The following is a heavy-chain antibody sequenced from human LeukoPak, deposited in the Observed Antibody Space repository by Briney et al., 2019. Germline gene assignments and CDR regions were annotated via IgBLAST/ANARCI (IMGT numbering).Heavy chain of an antibody. V-gene: IGHV4-4*02. D-gene: IGHD3-9*01. CDR1: GGPISSSNW. CDR3: ARDGYYDILTGGRGGFDP. CDR2: IYHSGST. Sequence: SGTLSLTCAVSGGPISSSNWWSWVRQPPGKGLEWIGEIYHSGSTNYNPSLKSRVTISVDKSKNQFSLKLSSVTAADTAVYYCARDGYYDILTGGRGGFDPWGQGTLVTVSS. J-gene: IGHJ5*02.